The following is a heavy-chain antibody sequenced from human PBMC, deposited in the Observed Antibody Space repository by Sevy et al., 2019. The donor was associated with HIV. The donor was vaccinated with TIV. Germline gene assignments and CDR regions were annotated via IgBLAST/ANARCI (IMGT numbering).Heavy chain of an antibody. CDR3: VKDGGSGSGPSAEYFHH. D-gene: IGHD6-19*01. V-gene: IGHV3-9*01. J-gene: IGHJ1*01. CDR2: ISWNSAFI. Sequence: GGSLRLSCAVYGFSFDDYAMHWVRQVPGKGLEWVAGISWNSAFIGYADSVEGRYTISRDNAKNSLYLQINSLIPEDTALYYCVKDGGSGSGPSAEYFHHWGQGTLVTVSS. CDR1: GFSFDDYA.